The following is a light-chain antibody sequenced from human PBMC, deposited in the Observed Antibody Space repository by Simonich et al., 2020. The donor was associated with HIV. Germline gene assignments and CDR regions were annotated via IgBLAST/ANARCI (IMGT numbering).Light chain of an antibody. CDR2: WAA. Sequence: DIVMTQSPDSLAVSLGERATIDFKSSQSVLYSSNNKNYLAWYQQKPGQPPKLLIYWAATRQSGVSNRFSGSGSGTDFTLTISSLQAEDVAVYYCQQYYITPYTFGQGTKLEI. CDR3: QQYYITPYT. V-gene: IGKV4-1*01. J-gene: IGKJ2*01. CDR1: QSVLYSSNNKNY.